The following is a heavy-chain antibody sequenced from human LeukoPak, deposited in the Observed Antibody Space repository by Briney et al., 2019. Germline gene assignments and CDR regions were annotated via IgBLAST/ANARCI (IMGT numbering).Heavy chain of an antibody. J-gene: IGHJ4*02. CDR1: GYTFSGTGW. Sequence: ASVKVSCKASGYTFSGTGWYLYWLRQAPGQGLECMGWISAYNGNTNYAQKLQGRVTMTTDTSTSTAYMELRSLRSDDTAVYYCARGIAVAGYFDYWGQGTLVTVSS. CDR3: ARGIAVAGYFDY. CDR2: ISAYNGNT. D-gene: IGHD6-19*01. V-gene: IGHV1-18*01.